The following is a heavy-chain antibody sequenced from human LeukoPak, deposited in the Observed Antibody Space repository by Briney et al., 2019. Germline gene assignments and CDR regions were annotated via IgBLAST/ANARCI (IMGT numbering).Heavy chain of an antibody. D-gene: IGHD3-22*01. V-gene: IGHV5-51*01. CDR1: GYIFTNYW. CDR2: IYPDDSYT. CDR3: ARRSYYDSGGYYYDF. Sequence: GESLKISCKGSGYIFTNYWIAWVRQMPGKGLEWMGIIYPDDSYTRYSPSFQGQVTISADKSISTAYLEWSSLKASDTAVYYCARRSYYDSGGYYYDFWGQGTLVTVSS. J-gene: IGHJ4*02.